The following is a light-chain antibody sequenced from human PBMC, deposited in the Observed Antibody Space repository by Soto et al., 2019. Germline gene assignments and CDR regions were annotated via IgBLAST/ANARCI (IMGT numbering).Light chain of an antibody. J-gene: IGKJ1*01. Sequence: VLTQSPVSLRVTPGEPASISCRSSQSLLHRSGYYYLDWYVQKPGQSPQLLIYLNSNRASGVPDRFSGSGSGTDFTLKISRVEPDDVGVYYCMQSLQSRSFGQGTKVDI. CDR1: QSLLHRSGYYY. CDR3: MQSLQSRS. V-gene: IGKV2-28*01. CDR2: LNS.